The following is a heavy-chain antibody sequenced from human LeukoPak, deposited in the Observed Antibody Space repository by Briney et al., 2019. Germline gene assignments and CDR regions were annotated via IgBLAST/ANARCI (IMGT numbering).Heavy chain of an antibody. CDR1: GFTFSSSYS. J-gene: IGHJ4*02. CDR3: ARDGDWAFDY. Sequence: PGGSLRLSCAVSGFTFSSSYSMNWVRQAPGEGLEWVAHISLSTTTVSYADSVKGRFTMSRDNAKNSLFLQMHSLRAEDTAVYYCARDGDWAFDYWGQGTLVTVSS. D-gene: IGHD2-21*02. V-gene: IGHV3-48*01. CDR2: ISLSTTTV.